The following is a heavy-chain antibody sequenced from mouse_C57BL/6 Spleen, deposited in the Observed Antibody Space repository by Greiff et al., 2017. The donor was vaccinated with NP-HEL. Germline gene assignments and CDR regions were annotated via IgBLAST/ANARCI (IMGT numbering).Heavy chain of an antibody. Sequence: EVKLMESGPGLVKPSQSLSLTCSVTGYSITSGYYWNWIRQFPGNKLEWMGYISYDGSNNYNPSLKNRISITRDTSKNQFFLKLNSVTTEDTATYYCARYGSSYVFDYWGQGTTLTVSS. CDR3: ARYGSSYVFDY. J-gene: IGHJ2*01. V-gene: IGHV3-6*01. CDR1: GYSITSGYY. D-gene: IGHD1-1*01. CDR2: ISYDGSN.